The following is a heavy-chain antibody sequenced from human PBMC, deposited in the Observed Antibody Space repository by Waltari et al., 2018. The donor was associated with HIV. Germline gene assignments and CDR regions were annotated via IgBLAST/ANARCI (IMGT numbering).Heavy chain of an antibody. Sequence: QVQLVQSGAEMKKPGSSVKVSCKTPGGTGTTYVISWVRQASGQGLEWMGRVIPSLGRKGHAQKLQGRLTITADTSTSTVYMELSRLTSEDTAIYYCARGPWGPGWFSTYNEYWCQGTLVSVSS. CDR1: GGTGTTYV. CDR2: VIPSLGRK. V-gene: IGHV1-69*04. CDR3: ARGPWGPGWFSTYNEY. J-gene: IGHJ4*02. D-gene: IGHD6-19*01.